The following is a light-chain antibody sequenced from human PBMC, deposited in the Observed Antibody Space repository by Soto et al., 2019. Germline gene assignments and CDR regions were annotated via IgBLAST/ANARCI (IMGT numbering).Light chain of an antibody. CDR2: DVT. V-gene: IGLV2-11*01. CDR1: SSDVGRYDY. CDR3: CSFAGSYSYV. Sequence: QSALTQPRSVSGSPGQSVTISCTGTSSDVGRYDYVSWYQQYPGEAPKLIIYDVTERPSGVPDRFSGSKSGNMASLTISGLRAEDEAAYSCCSFAGSYSYVFGSGTKLTVL. J-gene: IGLJ1*01.